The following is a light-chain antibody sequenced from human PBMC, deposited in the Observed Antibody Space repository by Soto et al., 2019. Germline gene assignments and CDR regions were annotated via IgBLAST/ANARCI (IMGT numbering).Light chain of an antibody. CDR1: GGHSSYA. Sequence: QSVLTQSPSASASLGASVKLTCTLSGGHSSYAIAWHQQQPEKGPRYLMKLNSDGSHSKGDGIPDRFSGSSSGAERYLTISSLQSEDEADYYCQTWGTGIHYVFGTGTKVTVL. CDR2: LNSDGSH. J-gene: IGLJ1*01. V-gene: IGLV4-69*01. CDR3: QTWGTGIHYV.